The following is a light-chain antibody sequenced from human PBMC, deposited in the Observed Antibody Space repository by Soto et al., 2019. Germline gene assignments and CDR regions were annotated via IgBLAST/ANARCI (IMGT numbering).Light chain of an antibody. Sequence: QSALTQPASVSGSPGQSITISCTGTRSDVGSHNAVSWYQQDPGKAPKLIIYDVTKRPSGVSNRFSGSKSGNTASLTISGLQAEDEANYYCCSYAGSSTVAFGGGTKLTVL. CDR1: RSDVGSHNA. V-gene: IGLV2-23*02. CDR3: CSYAGSSTVA. J-gene: IGLJ2*01. CDR2: DVT.